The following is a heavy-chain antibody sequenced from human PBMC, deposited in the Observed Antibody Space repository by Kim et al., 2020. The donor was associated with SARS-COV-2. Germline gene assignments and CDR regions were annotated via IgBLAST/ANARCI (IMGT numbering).Heavy chain of an antibody. V-gene: IGHV3-13*01. D-gene: IGHD3-22*01. CDR2: IGTAGDT. J-gene: IGHJ6*02. Sequence: GGSLRLSCAASGFTFSSYDMHWVRQATGKGLEWVSAIGTAGDTYYPGSVKGRFTISRENAKNSLYLQMNSLRAGDTAVYYCAREGRYGYYDSSGYRYYYYGMDVWGQGTTVTVSS. CDR3: AREGRYGYYDSSGYRYYYYGMDV. CDR1: GFTFSSYD.